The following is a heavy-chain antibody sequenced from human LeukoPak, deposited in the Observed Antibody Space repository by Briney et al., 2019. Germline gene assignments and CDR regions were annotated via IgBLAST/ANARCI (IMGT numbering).Heavy chain of an antibody. J-gene: IGHJ1*01. CDR2: IIPIFGTA. CDR3: ARDPGSYYDEYFQH. Sequence: SVKVSCKASGGTFSSYAISWVRQAPGQGLEWMGGIIPIFGTANYAQKFQGRVTITADKSTSTAYMELSSLRSEDTAVYYCARDPGSYYDEYFQHWGQGTLVTVSS. CDR1: GGTFSSYA. D-gene: IGHD1-26*01. V-gene: IGHV1-69*06.